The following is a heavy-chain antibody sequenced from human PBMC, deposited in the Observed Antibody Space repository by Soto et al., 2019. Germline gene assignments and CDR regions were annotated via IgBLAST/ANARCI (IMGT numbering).Heavy chain of an antibody. J-gene: IGHJ4*02. CDR2: IYYSGST. D-gene: IGHD3-10*01. CDR1: GGSISSGGYY. Sequence: QVLLQESGPGLVKPSQTLSLTCTVSGGSISSGGYYWSWIRQHPVKGLECIGYIYYSGSTYYNPSLKSRVTISVDTSENQFSLKLTSVTAADTAVYYCARYGSGTYYPTTFDYWGQGTLVTVSS. V-gene: IGHV4-31*03. CDR3: ARYGSGTYYPTTFDY.